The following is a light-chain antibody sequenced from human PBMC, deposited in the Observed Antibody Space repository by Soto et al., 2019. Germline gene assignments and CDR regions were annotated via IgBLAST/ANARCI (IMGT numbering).Light chain of an antibody. CDR2: EGN. CDR1: SSDVGSYNL. Sequence: QSALTQPASVSGSPGQSITISCTGTSSDVGSYNLVSWYQQHPGKAPKLMIYEGNERPSGVSNRFSGSKSGNTASLTISGXXXXXXXDYYCCSYAGSSTWVFGGGTKL. J-gene: IGLJ3*02. CDR3: CSYAGSSTWV. V-gene: IGLV2-23*01.